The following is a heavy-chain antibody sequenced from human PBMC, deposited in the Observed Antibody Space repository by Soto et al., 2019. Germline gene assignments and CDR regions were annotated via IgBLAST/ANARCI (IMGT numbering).Heavy chain of an antibody. J-gene: IGHJ4*02. CDR3: AKDGEVVVPAAIDY. D-gene: IGHD2-2*02. Sequence: GGSLRLSCAASGFTFSSYGMHWVRQAPGKGLEWVAVISYDGSNKYYADSVKGRFTISRDNSKNTLYLQMNSLRAEDTAVYYCAKDGEVVVPAAIDYWGQGTLVTVSS. V-gene: IGHV3-30*18. CDR1: GFTFSSYG. CDR2: ISYDGSNK.